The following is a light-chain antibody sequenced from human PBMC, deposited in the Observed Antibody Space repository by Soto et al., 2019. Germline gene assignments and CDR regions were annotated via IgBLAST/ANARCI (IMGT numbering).Light chain of an antibody. CDR1: QSISSY. V-gene: IGKV3-11*01. CDR2: DAS. J-gene: IGKJ5*01. CDR3: QQRSSWPIT. Sequence: EIVLTQSPATLSLSPGERATLSCRASQSISSYLAWYQQKPGQTPRLLIHDASDRATGAPARFSGSGSGTDFSLTISSLEPEDFAVYYCQQRSSWPITFGQGTRLEI.